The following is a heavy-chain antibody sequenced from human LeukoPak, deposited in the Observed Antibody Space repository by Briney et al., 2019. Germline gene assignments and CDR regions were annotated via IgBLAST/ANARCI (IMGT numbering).Heavy chain of an antibody. V-gene: IGHV3-23*01. J-gene: IGHJ5*02. Sequence: PGGSLRLSCAASGFTFSDFWMTWVRQAPGKGLEWVSAISGSGGSTYYADSVKGRFTISRDNSKNTLYLQMNSLRAEDTAVYYCAKDREVRGVNWFDPWGQGTLVTVSS. CDR1: GFTFSDFW. CDR2: ISGSGGST. D-gene: IGHD3-10*01. CDR3: AKDREVRGVNWFDP.